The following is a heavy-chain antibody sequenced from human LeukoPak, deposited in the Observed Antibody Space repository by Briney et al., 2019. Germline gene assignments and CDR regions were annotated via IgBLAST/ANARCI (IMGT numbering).Heavy chain of an antibody. CDR1: AGSFSTYD. CDR2: RNPDSGNT. V-gene: IGHV1-8*03. J-gene: IGHJ3*02. D-gene: IGHD4-23*01. CDR3: ARRLGLRWDLQAFDI. Sequence: ASVKVFCKASAGSFSTYDITWVRQATGRGLEWMGWRNPDSGNTGYAQKFQGRVTITRNTSISTAYMELSSLKSDDTAVYYCARRLGLRWDLQAFDIWGQGTMVTVSS.